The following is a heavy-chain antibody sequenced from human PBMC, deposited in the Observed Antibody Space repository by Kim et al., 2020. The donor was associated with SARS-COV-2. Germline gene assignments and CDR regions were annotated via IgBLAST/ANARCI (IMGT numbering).Heavy chain of an antibody. J-gene: IGHJ6*03. CDR3: ARCRRGNEYMDV. V-gene: IGHV3-49*04. CDR1: GFTFGDYY. Sequence: GGSLRLFCTASGFTFGDYYMTWVRLAPGKGLEWVGVIRTNTYGGTTEYAPSVKGRFIVSRDDSNSIAYLQLNSLKSEDTAVYYCARCRRGNEYMDVWG. D-gene: IGHD2-15*01. CDR2: IRTNTYGGTT.